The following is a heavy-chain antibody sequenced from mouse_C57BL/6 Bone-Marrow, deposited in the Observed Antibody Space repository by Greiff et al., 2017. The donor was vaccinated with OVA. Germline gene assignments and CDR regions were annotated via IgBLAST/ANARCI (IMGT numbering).Heavy chain of an antibody. CDR1: GYTFTSYG. CDR3: ARELRRKIDY. Sequence: VKLQESGAELARPGASVKLSCKASGYTFTSYGISWVKQRTGQGLEWIGEIYPRSGNTYYNEKFKGKATLTADKSSSTAYMELRSLTSEDSAVYFCARELRRKIDYWGKGTLVTVSA. J-gene: IGHJ3*01. CDR2: IYPRSGNT. V-gene: IGHV1-81*01. D-gene: IGHD4-1*01.